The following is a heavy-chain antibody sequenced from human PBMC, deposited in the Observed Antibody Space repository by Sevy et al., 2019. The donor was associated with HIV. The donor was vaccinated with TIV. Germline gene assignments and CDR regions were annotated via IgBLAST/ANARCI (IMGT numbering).Heavy chain of an antibody. V-gene: IGHV3-21*01. Sequence: GGSLRLSCAVSGFTFSSYSMNWVRQAPGKGLEWVSFISTSGTYKYYADSVKGRFTISRDNAKNSLFLQMNSLRADDTAVYYYARDLNDYNNYMYSFDYWGQGTLVTVSS. CDR2: ISTSGTYK. CDR3: ARDLNDYNNYMYSFDY. D-gene: IGHD4-4*01. J-gene: IGHJ4*02. CDR1: GFTFSSYS.